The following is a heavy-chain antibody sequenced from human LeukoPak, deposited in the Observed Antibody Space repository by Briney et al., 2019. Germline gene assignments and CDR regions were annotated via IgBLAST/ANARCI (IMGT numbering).Heavy chain of an antibody. V-gene: IGHV4-59*01. Sequence: SETLSLTCTVSGGSISNYYWSWIRQPPGKGLEWIGYIYHSGSTNYNPSLKSRVTLSVDTSKNQFSLKLSSVTAADTAVYYCARVLRGVQDYWGQGTLVTVSS. CDR1: GGSISNYY. D-gene: IGHD3-10*01. CDR2: IYHSGST. J-gene: IGHJ4*02. CDR3: ARVLRGVQDY.